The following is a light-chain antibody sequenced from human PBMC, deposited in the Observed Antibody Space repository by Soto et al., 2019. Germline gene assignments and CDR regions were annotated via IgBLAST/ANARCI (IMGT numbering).Light chain of an antibody. CDR1: QGLSSD. CDR3: QQLNSYPIT. J-gene: IGKJ5*01. Sequence: DIQLTQSPSFLSASVGDGVTITCRASQGLSSDLAWYQQKPGKAPKLLIYAASTLQSGVPSRFSGSGSGTEFTLTISSLQPEDFATYYCQQLNSYPITCGQGTRLEIK. CDR2: AAS. V-gene: IGKV1-9*01.